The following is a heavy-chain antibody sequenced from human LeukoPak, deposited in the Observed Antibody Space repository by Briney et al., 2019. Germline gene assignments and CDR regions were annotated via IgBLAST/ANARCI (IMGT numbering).Heavy chain of an antibody. Sequence: SETLSLTCTVSGGSISSGSYYWSWIRQPAGKGLEWIGRIYTSGSTNYNPSLKSRVTISVDTSKNQFSLKLSSVTAADTAVYYCARDSGVGGEDKFDPWGQGTLVTVSS. CDR2: IYTSGST. V-gene: IGHV4-61*02. J-gene: IGHJ5*02. CDR1: GGSISSGSYY. D-gene: IGHD3-10*01. CDR3: ARDSGVGGEDKFDP.